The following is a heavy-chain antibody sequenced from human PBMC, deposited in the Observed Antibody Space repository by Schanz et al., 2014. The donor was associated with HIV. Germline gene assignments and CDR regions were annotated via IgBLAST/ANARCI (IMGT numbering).Heavy chain of an antibody. D-gene: IGHD3-3*01. J-gene: IGHJ6*02. V-gene: IGHV3-30*03. Sequence: QVQLVESGGDVVQPGRSLRLSCAASGFTFRSYGMHWVRQAPGKGLEWVADISSDGTNKYYADSVKGRFTVSRDNSKNTLYLQMNSLRTEDTAVYYCAREITIFGVARYGMDAWGQGTTVTVSS. CDR2: ISSDGTNK. CDR3: AREITIFGVARYGMDA. CDR1: GFTFRSYG.